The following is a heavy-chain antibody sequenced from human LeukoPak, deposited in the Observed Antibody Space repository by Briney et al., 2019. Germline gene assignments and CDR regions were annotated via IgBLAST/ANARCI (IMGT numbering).Heavy chain of an antibody. V-gene: IGHV4-38-2*01. J-gene: IGHJ5*02. Sequence: SETLSLTCAVSGYSISSGYYWGWIRPPPGKGLEWIGSIYHSGSTYYNPPLKSRVTISVDTSKNQFSRKLSSVTAADTAVYYCARLTERRVPYSGYERYWFDPWGQGTLVTVSS. D-gene: IGHD5-12*01. CDR1: GYSISSGYY. CDR2: IYHSGST. CDR3: ARLTERRVPYSGYERYWFDP.